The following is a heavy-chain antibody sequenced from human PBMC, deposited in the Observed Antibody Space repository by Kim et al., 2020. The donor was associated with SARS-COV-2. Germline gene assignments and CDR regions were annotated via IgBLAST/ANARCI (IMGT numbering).Heavy chain of an antibody. CDR1: GFSFSGYY. CDR3: ARDITAPGSTEYFHH. V-gene: IGHV3-11*01. Sequence: GGSLRLSCAASGFSFSGYYMSWIRQAPGKGLEWLSYISGSGSDIHYTDSVKGRFTVSRDNAKKSLYLQMNGLTVEDTAVYFCARDITAPGSTEYFHHWGQGTLVTVSS. D-gene: IGHD3-10*01. J-gene: IGHJ1*01. CDR2: ISGSGSDI.